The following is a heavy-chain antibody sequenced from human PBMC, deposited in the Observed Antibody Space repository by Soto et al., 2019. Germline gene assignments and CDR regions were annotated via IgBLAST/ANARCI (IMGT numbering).Heavy chain of an antibody. Sequence: QVQLQQWGAGLLKPSETLSLTCAVYGGSFSGYYWSWIRQPPGKGLEWIGEINHSGSTNYNPSLKSRVTTSVDPSKNQFSLKLSSVTAADTAVYYCAEGAYSGYQTDYWGQGTLVTVSS. V-gene: IGHV4-34*01. CDR3: AEGAYSGYQTDY. CDR2: INHSGST. J-gene: IGHJ4*02. CDR1: GGSFSGYY. D-gene: IGHD5-12*01.